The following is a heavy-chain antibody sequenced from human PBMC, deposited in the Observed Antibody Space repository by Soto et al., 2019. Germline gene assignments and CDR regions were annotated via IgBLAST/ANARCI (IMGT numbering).Heavy chain of an antibody. D-gene: IGHD3-16*01. Sequence: PSETLSLTCTVSGGSISSYYWSWIRQPPGKGLEWIGYIYYTGSTKYNPSLKSRVTISVDTSKNQFSLNLSSVTAADTAVYYCARVWGVEEYRYPIGYWGQGTLVTVSS. CDR3: ARVWGVEEYRYPIGY. J-gene: IGHJ4*02. CDR2: IYYTGST. V-gene: IGHV4-59*01. CDR1: GGSISSYY.